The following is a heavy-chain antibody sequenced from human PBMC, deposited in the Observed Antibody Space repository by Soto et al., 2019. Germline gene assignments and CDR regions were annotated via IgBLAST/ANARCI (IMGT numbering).Heavy chain of an antibody. CDR2: IYNGEST. V-gene: IGHV4-59*01. J-gene: IGHJ4*02. D-gene: IGHD6-19*01. CDR3: ARTTGWPGFDY. CDR1: GASISNYY. Sequence: QMQLQESGPGLVKPSETMSLTCTASGASISNYYWNWIRQPPGKGLEWIGHIYNGESTKYNPSLKSRVTISVDTSTNQFSLKLGSVTAPDTAVYYCARTTGWPGFDYWGQGILVTVSS.